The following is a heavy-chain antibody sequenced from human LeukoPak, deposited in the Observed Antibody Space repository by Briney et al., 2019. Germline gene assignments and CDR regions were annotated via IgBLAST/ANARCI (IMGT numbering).Heavy chain of an antibody. CDR2: IYYSGST. D-gene: IGHD3-3*01. V-gene: IGHV4-59*01. CDR1: GVSISSYY. CDR3: ARTSGDTIFGDIDY. Sequence: SETLSLTCTVSGVSISSYYWSWIRQPPGKGLEWIGYIYYSGSTNYNPSLKSRVTISVNTSKNQFSLKLSSVTAADTAVYYCARTSGDTIFGDIDYWGQGTLVTVSS. J-gene: IGHJ4*02.